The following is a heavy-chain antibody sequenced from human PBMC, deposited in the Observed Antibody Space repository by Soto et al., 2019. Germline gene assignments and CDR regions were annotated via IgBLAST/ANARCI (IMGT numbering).Heavy chain of an antibody. CDR3: ARLRKGGYCDY. CDR2: IKEDGSEK. J-gene: IGHJ4*02. D-gene: IGHD1-26*01. CDR1: EFTFSNYW. V-gene: IGHV3-7*03. Sequence: GGSLRLSCAASEFTFSNYWMSWVRQAPGKGLEWVANIKEDGSEKYYVDSVKGRFTISRDSAKNSLYLQMDSLRAEDTAVYYSARLRKGGYCDYWGQGSLVTVSS.